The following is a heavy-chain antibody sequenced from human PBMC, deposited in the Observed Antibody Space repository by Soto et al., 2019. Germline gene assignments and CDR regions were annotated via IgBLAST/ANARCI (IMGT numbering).Heavy chain of an antibody. V-gene: IGHV4-30-4*01. Sequence: QVQLQESGPGLVKPSQTLSLTCTVSGGSISSGDYYWCWIRQPPGKGLEWIGYIYYSGSTYYNPSLKSRVTISVDTSKNQFSLKLSSVTAADTAVYYCARLYCSSTSCYRYFDYWGQGTLVTVSS. CDR2: IYYSGST. CDR1: GGSISSGDYY. J-gene: IGHJ4*02. D-gene: IGHD2-2*01. CDR3: ARLYCSSTSCYRYFDY.